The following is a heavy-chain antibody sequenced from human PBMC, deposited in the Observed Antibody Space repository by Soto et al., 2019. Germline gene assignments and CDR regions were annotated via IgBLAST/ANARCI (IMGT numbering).Heavy chain of an antibody. CDR1: GYSFRSYG. J-gene: IGHJ5*01. D-gene: IGHD2-8*01. V-gene: IGHV1-18*01. CDR2: VSGYNYNT. CDR3: GRSSSMLGAGWSDS. Sequence: GPGVQKSGASVKVSCKASGYSFRSYGINWVRQAPGQGLEWIGWVSGYNYNTKYAQKLQGRITVTTDTSTNTAYMELRSLRSDDTAVYYCGRSSSMLGAGWSDSWGRGTLVTVSS.